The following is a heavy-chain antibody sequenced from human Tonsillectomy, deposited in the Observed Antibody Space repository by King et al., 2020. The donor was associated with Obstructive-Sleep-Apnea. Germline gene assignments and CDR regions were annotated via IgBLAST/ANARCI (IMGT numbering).Heavy chain of an antibody. CDR2: ISSNGGST. D-gene: IGHD6-6*01. CDR1: GFTFSSYA. Sequence: QLVQSGGGLVQPGGSLRLSCSASGFTFSSYAMHWVRQAPGKGLEYVSAISSNGGSTYYADSVKGRFTISRDNSKNTLYLQKSSLRAEDTAVYYCVKTRAKYSSSPQGDYWGQGTLVTVSS. V-gene: IGHV3-64D*06. CDR3: VKTRAKYSSSPQGDY. J-gene: IGHJ4*02.